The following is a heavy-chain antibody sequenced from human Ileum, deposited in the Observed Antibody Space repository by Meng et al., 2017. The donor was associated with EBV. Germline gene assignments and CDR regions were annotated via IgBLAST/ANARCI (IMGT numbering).Heavy chain of an antibody. CDR3: ARDLRVGGAFDY. Sequence: VHLKQPGPGLVRPSETLSLTCTVSGASVTSSGYYWSWLRQSPGKGLEWLGYVNYNGDSTYNPSLKSRVTIFIDTSKKQFYLNLTSATAADTAIYYCARDLRVGGAFDYWGQGTLVTVSS. V-gene: IGHV4-61*08. D-gene: IGHD1-26*01. CDR1: GASVTSSGYY. J-gene: IGHJ4*02. CDR2: VNYNGDS.